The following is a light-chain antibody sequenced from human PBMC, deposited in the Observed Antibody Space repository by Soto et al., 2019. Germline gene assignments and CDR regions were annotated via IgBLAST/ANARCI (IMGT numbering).Light chain of an antibody. CDR3: QLWDSTSDHWV. J-gene: IGLJ3*02. CDR1: DIGSES. V-gene: IGLV3-21*02. CDR2: DDS. Sequence: SYELTQSPSVSVAPGQTARMTCGGNDIGSESVHWYQQQPGQAPVLVVYDDSDRPSGIPERFSGSNSGNTATLTISRVEVGDEADYYCQLWDSTSDHWVFGRGTKLTVL.